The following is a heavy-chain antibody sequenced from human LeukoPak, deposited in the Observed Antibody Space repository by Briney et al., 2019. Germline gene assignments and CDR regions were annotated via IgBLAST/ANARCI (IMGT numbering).Heavy chain of an antibody. Sequence: GGSLRLSCAASGFTFSSYSMNWVCQAPGKGLEWVSSISSSSSYIYYADSVKGQFTISRDNAKNSLYLQMNNLRAGDTAVYYCARLDCSSTSCYQYGMDVWGQGTTVTVSS. D-gene: IGHD2-2*01. CDR1: GFTFSSYS. CDR3: ARLDCSSTSCYQYGMDV. CDR2: ISSSSSYI. V-gene: IGHV3-21*01. J-gene: IGHJ6*02.